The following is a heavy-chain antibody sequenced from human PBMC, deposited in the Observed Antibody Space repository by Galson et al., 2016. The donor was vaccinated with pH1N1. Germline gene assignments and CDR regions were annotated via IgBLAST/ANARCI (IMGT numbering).Heavy chain of an antibody. Sequence: ETLSLTCGVSGFSISSGYYWGWIRQPPGKGLEWMGSIHHSGTTYYNAALKSRVTISGDASKTQFSLNLRSMTAADTAVYYCARHDVEYFDSWGQGILVTVSS. CDR1: GFSISSGYY. CDR2: IHHSGTT. J-gene: IGHJ4*02. D-gene: IGHD1-1*01. CDR3: ARHDVEYFDS. V-gene: IGHV4-38-2*01.